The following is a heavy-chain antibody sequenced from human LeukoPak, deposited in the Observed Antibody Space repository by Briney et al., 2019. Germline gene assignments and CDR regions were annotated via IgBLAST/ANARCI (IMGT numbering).Heavy chain of an antibody. V-gene: IGHV3-48*04. CDR2: ISGSSSTI. D-gene: IGHD1-26*01. J-gene: IGHJ4*02. CDR3: VRDRKYRIVGTTQHYFDC. Sequence: GGSLRLSCAASGFTFSSSSMNWVRQAPGKGLEWVSYISGSSSTILYSGSVKGRFTISRDDAKNSLFLQMNSLRAEDTALYYCVRDRKYRIVGTTQHYFDCWGQGTLVSVSS. CDR1: GFTFSSSS.